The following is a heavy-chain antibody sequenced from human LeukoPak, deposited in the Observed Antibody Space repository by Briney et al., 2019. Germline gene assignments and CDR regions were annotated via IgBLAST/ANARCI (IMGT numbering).Heavy chain of an antibody. V-gene: IGHV4-59*12. Sequence: SETLSLTCTVSGGSISTYYWSWIRQPPGKGLEWIGFVYYTGSTNYNPSLKSRVTISVDTSKNQFSLKLNSVTAADTAVYFCARDRGNPGIAAAGTRADGMDVWGQGTTVTVSS. CDR3: ARDRGNPGIAAAGTRADGMDV. D-gene: IGHD6-13*01. J-gene: IGHJ6*02. CDR1: GGSISTYY. CDR2: VYYTGST.